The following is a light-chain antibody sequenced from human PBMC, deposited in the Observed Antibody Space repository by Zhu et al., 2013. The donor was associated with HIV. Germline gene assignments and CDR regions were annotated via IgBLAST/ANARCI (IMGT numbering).Light chain of an antibody. V-gene: IGKV1-9*01. CDR2: GAS. CDR1: QGIGSF. CDR3: QQAHSFPIT. J-gene: IGKJ5*01. Sequence: IQLTQSPSSLSASVGDRVTITCRASQGIGSFLAWYRQKSGTAPELLIFGASTLQSGVPSRFSGSGSGTEFTLIISNLQPEDFATYYCQQAHSFPITFGQGTRLDIK.